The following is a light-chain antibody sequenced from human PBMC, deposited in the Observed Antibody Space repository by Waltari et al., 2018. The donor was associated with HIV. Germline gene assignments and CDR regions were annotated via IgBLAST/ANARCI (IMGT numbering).Light chain of an antibody. CDR2: KDS. CDR3: YSAANKNLRI. J-gene: IGLJ2*01. V-gene: IGLV3-27*01. CDR1: LLPGKN. Sequence: SYELTQPSSVSVSPGQTARNTCSGDLLPGKNSRWFQQKPGQAPVLLIFKDSERPSGIPERFSGSSSGTTVTLTITGAQVEDEGDYYCYSAANKNLRIFGGGTKLTVL.